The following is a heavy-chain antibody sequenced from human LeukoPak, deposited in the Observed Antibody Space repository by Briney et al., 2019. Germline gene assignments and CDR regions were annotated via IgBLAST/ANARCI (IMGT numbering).Heavy chain of an antibody. CDR1: GFTLSSYN. CDR3: ATTYYYDSSGYAGY. D-gene: IGHD3-22*01. J-gene: IGHJ4*02. Sequence: GGSLRLSCVASGFTLSSYNMKWVRQAPGKGLEWVSSIGTSSSYIYYGDSVKGRFTISRDNAKNTLYLQMNSLGAEDTAVYYCATTYYYDSSGYAGYWGQGTLVTVSS. CDR2: IGTSSSYI. V-gene: IGHV3-21*01.